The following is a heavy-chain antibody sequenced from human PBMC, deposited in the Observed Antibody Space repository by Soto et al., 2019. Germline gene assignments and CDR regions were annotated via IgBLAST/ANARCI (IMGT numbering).Heavy chain of an antibody. CDR3: AKDSSRGGFDY. CDR2: ISYDGSNK. D-gene: IGHD6-13*01. CDR1: GFTFSSYG. V-gene: IGHV3-30*18. J-gene: IGHJ4*02. Sequence: LRLSCAASGFTFSSYGMHWVRQAPGKGLEWVAVISYDGSNKYYADSVKGRFTISRDNSKNTLYLQMNSLRAEDTAVYYCAKDSSRGGFDYWGQGTLVTGLL.